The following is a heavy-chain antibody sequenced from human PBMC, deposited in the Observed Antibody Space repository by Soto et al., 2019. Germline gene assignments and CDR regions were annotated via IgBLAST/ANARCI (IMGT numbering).Heavy chain of an antibody. D-gene: IGHD1-1*01. CDR3: ARATGTLRSRNCDY. J-gene: IGHJ4*02. V-gene: IGHV4-34*01. CDR2: TYHTGST. Sequence: PSETLSLTCAVYGGSFSGYYWTWIRQPPGKGLEWIASTYHTGSTNYSNSLRSRVTISVDTSKSQFSLRLTSVTAADTAVYYCARATGTLRSRNCDYWGQGSLVTSPQ. CDR1: GGSFSGYY.